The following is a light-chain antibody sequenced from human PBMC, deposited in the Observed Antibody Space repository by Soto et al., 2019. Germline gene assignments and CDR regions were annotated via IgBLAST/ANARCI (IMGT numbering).Light chain of an antibody. CDR2: SAS. CDR3: QKFNTAPLT. V-gene: IGKV1-27*01. Sequence: DIQMTQSPSSLSASVGDRVTITCRASQDISVYLAWYQQKPGKVPKLLIYSASPLQSGVPSRFSGSGSGTDFTLTISSLQPEDVATYFCQKFNTAPLTFGQGTRLEIK. J-gene: IGKJ5*01. CDR1: QDISVY.